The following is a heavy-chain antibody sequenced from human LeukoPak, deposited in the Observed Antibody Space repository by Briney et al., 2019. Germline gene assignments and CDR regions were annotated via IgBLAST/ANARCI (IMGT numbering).Heavy chain of an antibody. D-gene: IGHD1-1*01. V-gene: IGHV1-18*01. CDR3: ARDVPGSIGTTARFDP. CDR1: GYTSRTYG. CDR2: ISFHNGNT. J-gene: IGHJ5*02. Sequence: ASVKVSCKSSGYTSRTYGISWVRQAPGQGLEWMGWISFHNGNTNYAQKFHGRLTMTTDTSTSTAYMELRSLRSDDTGVYYCARDVPGSIGTTARFDPWGQGTLVTVS.